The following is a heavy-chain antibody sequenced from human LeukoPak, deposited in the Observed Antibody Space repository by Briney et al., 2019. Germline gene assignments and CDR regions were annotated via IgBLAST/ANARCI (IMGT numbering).Heavy chain of an antibody. V-gene: IGHV1-46*01. Sequence: ASVKVSCKASGYTFTSYGISWVRQAPGQGLEWMGIINPSGGSTSYAQKFQGRVTMTRDTSTSTVYMELSSLRSEDTAVYYCARDKRSSGWFDYWGQGTLVTVSS. J-gene: IGHJ4*02. CDR2: INPSGGST. CDR3: ARDKRSSGWFDY. D-gene: IGHD6-19*01. CDR1: GYTFTSYG.